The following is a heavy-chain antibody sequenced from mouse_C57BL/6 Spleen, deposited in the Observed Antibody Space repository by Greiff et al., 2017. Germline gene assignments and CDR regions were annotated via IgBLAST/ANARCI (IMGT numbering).Heavy chain of an antibody. J-gene: IGHJ3*01. Sequence: VQPQPAGAEPVGAGASVTPALKAFGYTITDFEMDWVKQTPVPGLGWIGAIDPENGGTAYNQKFKGKAILTADKSSSTAYMELRSPTSEDSAVYYCTGGTTGDWGQGTLVTVSA. V-gene: IGHV1-15*01. CDR1: GYTITDFE. CDR3: TGGTTGD. D-gene: IGHD1-1*01. CDR2: IDPENGGT.